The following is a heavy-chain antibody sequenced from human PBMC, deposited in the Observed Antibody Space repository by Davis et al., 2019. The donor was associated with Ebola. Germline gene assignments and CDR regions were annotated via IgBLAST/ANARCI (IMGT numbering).Heavy chain of an antibody. Sequence: GESLKISCKGSGYSFTSYWNGWVRQLPGKGLEWMGIIYPGDSDTRYSPSFQGQVTISADTSISTAYLQWSSLKASDTAMYYCARLDSTGYYYLSRYFDLWGRGTLVTVSS. CDR3: ARLDSTGYYYLSRYFDL. J-gene: IGHJ2*01. CDR1: GYSFTSYW. CDR2: IYPGDSDT. D-gene: IGHD3-22*01. V-gene: IGHV5-51*01.